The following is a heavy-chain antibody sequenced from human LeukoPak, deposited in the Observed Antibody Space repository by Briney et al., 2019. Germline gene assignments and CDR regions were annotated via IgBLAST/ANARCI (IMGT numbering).Heavy chain of an antibody. CDR1: GFTFSSYS. D-gene: IGHD3-22*01. V-gene: IGHV3-21*01. Sequence: GGSLRLSCAASGFTFSSYSMNWVRQAPGKGLEWVSSISSSSSYIYYADSVKGRFTISRDNAKNSLYLQMNSLRAEDTAVYYCARALYAYYYDSSGSFDYWGQGTLVIVSS. J-gene: IGHJ4*02. CDR3: ARALYAYYYDSSGSFDY. CDR2: ISSSSSYI.